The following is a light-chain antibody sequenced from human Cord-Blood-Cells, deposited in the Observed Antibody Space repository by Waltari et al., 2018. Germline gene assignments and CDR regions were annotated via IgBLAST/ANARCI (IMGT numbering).Light chain of an antibody. Sequence: SSELTQDPAVYVALGQTVRITRQGDSLTSYYASWYQQKPGQDPVLVIYGKNNRPSGIPDRFSGSSSGNTASLTITGAQAEDEADYYCNSRDSSGNHYVFGTGTKVTVL. V-gene: IGLV3-19*01. J-gene: IGLJ1*01. CDR2: GKN. CDR1: SLTSYY. CDR3: NSRDSSGNHYV.